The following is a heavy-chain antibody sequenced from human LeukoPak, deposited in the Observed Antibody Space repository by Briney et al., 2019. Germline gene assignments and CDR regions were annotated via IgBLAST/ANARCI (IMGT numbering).Heavy chain of an antibody. CDR2: INSDGSIT. J-gene: IGHJ4*02. Sequence: PGGSLRLSWAASGFTFTTYWMHWVRQAPGKGLVWVSHINSDGSITSYADSVKGRFTISRGNAKNTLYLQMNSLRAEDTAVYYCARDGSLGSYYGPDYWGQGTLVTVSS. V-gene: IGHV3-74*01. CDR3: ARDGSLGSYYGPDY. CDR1: GFTFTTYW. D-gene: IGHD1-26*01.